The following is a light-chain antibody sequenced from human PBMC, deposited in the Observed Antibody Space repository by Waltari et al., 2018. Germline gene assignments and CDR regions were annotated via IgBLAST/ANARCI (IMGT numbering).Light chain of an antibody. CDR2: GKN. CDR1: RIRRYY. J-gene: IGLJ2*01. V-gene: IGLV3-19*01. Sequence: SSELTQDPAVSVALGQTVRITCQGDRIRRYYGSWYQQKPGQAPVLVLYGKNNRPSGIPNRFSGSSSGDTASLTIPGAQAEDEAAYYCNSRDSSGLVVFGGGTKLTVL. CDR3: NSRDSSGLVV.